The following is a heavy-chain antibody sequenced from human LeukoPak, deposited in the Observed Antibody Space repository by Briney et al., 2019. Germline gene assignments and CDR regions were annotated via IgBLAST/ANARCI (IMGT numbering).Heavy chain of an antibody. V-gene: IGHV3-7*01. Sequence: PGRSLRLSCAASGFTFDDYAMHWVRQAPGKGLEWVANIKQDGSEKYYVDSVKGRFTISRDNAKNSLFLQMNSLRAEDTAVYYCARFGGADWGQGTLVTVSS. D-gene: IGHD1-26*01. CDR2: IKQDGSEK. J-gene: IGHJ4*02. CDR1: GFTFDDYA. CDR3: ARFGGAD.